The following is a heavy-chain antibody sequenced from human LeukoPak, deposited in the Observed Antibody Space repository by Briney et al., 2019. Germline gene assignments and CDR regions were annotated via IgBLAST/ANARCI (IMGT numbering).Heavy chain of an antibody. Sequence: SVKVSCKASGGTFSSYAINWVRQAPGQGLEWMGGIIPIFGTANYAQKFQGRVTITTDESTSTAYMELSSLRSEDTAVYYCARARGSGSYYGHDYYYYYYMDVWGQGTTVTVSS. CDR2: IIPIFGTA. D-gene: IGHD3-10*01. CDR3: ARARGSGSYYGHDYYYYYYMDV. J-gene: IGHJ6*03. V-gene: IGHV1-69*05. CDR1: GGTFSSYA.